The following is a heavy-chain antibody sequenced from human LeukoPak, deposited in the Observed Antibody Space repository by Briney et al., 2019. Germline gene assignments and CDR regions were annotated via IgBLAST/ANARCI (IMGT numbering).Heavy chain of an antibody. V-gene: IGHV4-39*07. CDR2: IYYSGST. CDR1: GGPISSSSYY. D-gene: IGHD6-19*01. Sequence: PSETLSLTCTVSGGPISSSSYYWGWIRQPPGKGLEWIGSIYYSGSTYYNPSLESRVTISVDTSKNQFSLKLSSVTAADTAVYYCARENIAVAGTTFDYWGQGTLVTVSS. CDR3: ARENIAVAGTTFDY. J-gene: IGHJ4*02.